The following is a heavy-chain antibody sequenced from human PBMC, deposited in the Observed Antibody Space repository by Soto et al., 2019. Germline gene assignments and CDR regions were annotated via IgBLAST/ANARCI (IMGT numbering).Heavy chain of an antibody. CDR2: IYYSGST. J-gene: IGHJ3*02. CDR3: ARCLDDSSGYYDAFDI. V-gene: IGHV4-31*03. CDR1: GGSISSGGYY. Sequence: QVQLQESGPGLVKPSQTLSLTCTVSGGSISSGGYYWSWIRQHPGKGLEWIGYIYYSGSTYYNPSLKSRVTISVDTSKNQFSLKLSSVTAADTAVYYCARCLDDSSGYYDAFDIWGQGTMVTVSS. D-gene: IGHD3-22*01.